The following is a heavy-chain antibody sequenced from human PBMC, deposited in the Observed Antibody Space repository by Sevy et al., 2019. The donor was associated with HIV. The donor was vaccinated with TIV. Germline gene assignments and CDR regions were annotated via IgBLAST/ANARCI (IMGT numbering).Heavy chain of an antibody. CDR2: IIPIFGTA. Sequence: ASVKVSCKASGGTFSSYAISWVRQAPGQGLEWMGGIIPIFGTANYAQKFQGRVTITADESTSTAYMELSSLRSEDTAVYYCAGSGEETYSSSAFDPWGQGTLVTVSS. D-gene: IGHD6-6*01. V-gene: IGHV1-69*13. CDR3: AGSGEETYSSSAFDP. J-gene: IGHJ5*02. CDR1: GGTFSSYA.